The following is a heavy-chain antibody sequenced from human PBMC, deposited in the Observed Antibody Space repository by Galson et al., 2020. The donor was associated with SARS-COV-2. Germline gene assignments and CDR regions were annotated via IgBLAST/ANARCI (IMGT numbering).Heavy chain of an antibody. D-gene: IGHD2-21*02. CDR1: GFTVSSNY. J-gene: IGHJ4*02. CDR2: IYSGGST. Sequence: GESLKISCAASGFTVSSNYMSWVRQAPGKGLEWVSVIYSGGSTYYADSVKGRFTISRDNSKNTLYLQMNSLRAEDTAVYYCASLYCGGDCYSPYYFDYWGQGTLVTVSS. V-gene: IGHV3-53*01. CDR3: ASLYCGGDCYSPYYFDY.